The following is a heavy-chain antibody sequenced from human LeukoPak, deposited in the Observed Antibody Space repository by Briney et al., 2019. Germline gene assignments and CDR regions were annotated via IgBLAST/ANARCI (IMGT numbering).Heavy chain of an antibody. CDR1: GDSISLSFYY. CDR2: VYYSGTT. V-gene: IGHV4-39*07. D-gene: IGHD2-8*02. CDR3: ARQRGLVPGSDY. J-gene: IGHJ4*02. Sequence: PSETLSLTCSVSGDSISLSFYYWGWIRQPPGKALEWIGSVYYSGTTSYNPSLKSRVTISVDMSKNHFSLRLRSVTAADTAMYYCARQRGLVPGSDYWGQGTLVTVSS.